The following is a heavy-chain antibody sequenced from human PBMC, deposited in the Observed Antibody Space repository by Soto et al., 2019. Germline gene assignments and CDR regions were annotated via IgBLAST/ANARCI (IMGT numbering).Heavy chain of an antibody. V-gene: IGHV4-30-4*01. CDR2: IYYSGST. J-gene: IGHJ6*02. CDR1: GGSIRSGDYY. Sequence: SETLSLTCPVSGGSIRSGDYYWSWIRKPPGKGLEWIGYIYYSGSTYYNPSLKSRVTISVDKSKNQFSLKLSSVTAADTAVYYCARGGGTTVVISYYYGMDVWGQGTTVTVSS. CDR3: ARGGGTTVVISYYYGMDV. D-gene: IGHD4-17*01.